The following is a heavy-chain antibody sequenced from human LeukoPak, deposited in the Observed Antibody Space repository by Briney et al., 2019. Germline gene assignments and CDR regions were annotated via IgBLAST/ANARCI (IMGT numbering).Heavy chain of an antibody. CDR2: FDPEDGET. CDR3: ARGFSHEYSSSSID. V-gene: IGHV1-24*01. CDR1: GYTLTELS. J-gene: IGHJ4*02. D-gene: IGHD6-6*01. Sequence: ASVKVSCKVSGYTLTELSMHWVRQAPGKGLEWMGGFDPEDGETIYAQKLQGRVTMTTDTATSTAYMELRSLRSDDTAVYYCARGFSHEYSSSSIDWGQGTLVTVSS.